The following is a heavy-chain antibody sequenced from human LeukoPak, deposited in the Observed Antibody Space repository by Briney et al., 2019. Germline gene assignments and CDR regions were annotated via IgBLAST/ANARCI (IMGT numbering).Heavy chain of an antibody. CDR1: GFTFSSYA. D-gene: IGHD1-26*01. J-gene: IGHJ4*02. Sequence: GGSLRLSCAASGFTFSSYALSWVRQSPGKGLEWVSTISGSGGTTYYADSVKGRFTISRDNSKNTLYLQMNSLRAEDTAVYYCAKDTWYSGSYQSTFDYWGQGTLVTVSS. V-gene: IGHV3-23*01. CDR2: ISGSGGTT. CDR3: AKDTWYSGSYQSTFDY.